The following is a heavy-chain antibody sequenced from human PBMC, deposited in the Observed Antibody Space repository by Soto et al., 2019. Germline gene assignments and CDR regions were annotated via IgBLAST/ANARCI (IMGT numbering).Heavy chain of an antibody. D-gene: IGHD2-21*01. CDR2: IYGSGRGI. CDR3: AKDAVYNDGLWLMDH. J-gene: IGHJ4*02. V-gene: IGHV3-23*05. CDR1: GLPHSNFA. Sequence: GGSLRLSCTASGLPHSNFAMMWVRQAPGKGLECVSGIYGSGRGIEYADSVKGRFTISRDNSKNTVYLQMTDLRADDTAVYYCAKDAVYNDGLWLMDHWGQGTQVTVSS.